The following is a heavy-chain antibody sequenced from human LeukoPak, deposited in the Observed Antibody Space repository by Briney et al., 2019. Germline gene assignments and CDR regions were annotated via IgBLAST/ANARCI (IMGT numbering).Heavy chain of an antibody. D-gene: IGHD2-2*01. J-gene: IGHJ4*02. CDR1: GFTFSSYA. CDR2: ISSKAYGGTT. Sequence: GGSLRFSCAASGFTFSSYAMNWVRQAPGKGLEWVGFISSKAYGGTTEYHGCVNGICTMSRDDFKSTAYLQMDGLKTDNTAVYYCTRWITRSSLDYWGQGTLVTVSS. CDR3: TRWITRSSLDY. V-gene: IGHV3-49*04.